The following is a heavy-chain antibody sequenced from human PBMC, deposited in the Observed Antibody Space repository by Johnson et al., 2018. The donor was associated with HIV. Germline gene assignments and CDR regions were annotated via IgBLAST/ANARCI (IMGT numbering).Heavy chain of an antibody. J-gene: IGHJ3*02. CDR3: ARVKSYGNWGSRKGGRESRAAFDI. D-gene: IGHD7-27*01. CDR2: ISYDGSNK. Sequence: QVQLVESGGGSVQPGGSLRLSCAASGFTLSSNYMSWVRQAPGKGLEWVAVISYDGSNKYYADSVKGRFNISRDNTKNTLYLQMNSLRAEDTAVYYCARVKSYGNWGSRKGGRESRAAFDIWGQGTMVTVSS. V-gene: IGHV3-30*03. CDR1: GFTLSSNY.